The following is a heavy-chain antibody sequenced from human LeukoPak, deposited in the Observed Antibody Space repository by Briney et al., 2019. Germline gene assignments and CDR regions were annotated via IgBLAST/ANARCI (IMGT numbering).Heavy chain of an antibody. V-gene: IGHV4-38-2*02. J-gene: IGHJ4*02. CDR1: GYSISSGYY. Sequence: SETLSLTCTVPGYSISSGYYWGWIRQPPGKGLEWIGSIYHSGSTYYNPSLKSRVTISVDTSKNQFSLKLSSVTAADTAVYYCARRAYYYGSGSYLLFDYWGQGTLVTVSS. CDR3: ARRAYYYGSGSYLLFDY. D-gene: IGHD3-10*01. CDR2: IYHSGST.